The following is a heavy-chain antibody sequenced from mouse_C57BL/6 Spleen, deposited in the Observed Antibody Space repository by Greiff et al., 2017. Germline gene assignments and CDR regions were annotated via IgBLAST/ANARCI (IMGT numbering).Heavy chain of an antibody. V-gene: IGHV1-64*01. J-gene: IGHJ2*01. CDR2: IHPNSGST. D-gene: IGHD2-4*01. CDR1: GYTFTSYW. Sequence: VQLQQPGAELVKPGASVKLSCKASGYTFTSYWMHWVKQRPGQGLEWIGMIHPNSGSTNYNEKFKSKATLTVDKSSSTAYMQLSSLTSEDSAVYYCARSGNDYEGYYFDYWGQGTTLTVSS. CDR3: ARSGNDYEGYYFDY.